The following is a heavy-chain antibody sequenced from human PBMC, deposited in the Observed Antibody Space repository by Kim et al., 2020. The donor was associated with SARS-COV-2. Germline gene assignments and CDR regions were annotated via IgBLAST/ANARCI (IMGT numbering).Heavy chain of an antibody. Sequence: SETLSLTCTVSGGSISSGSYYWSWIRQPAGKGLEWIGRIYTSGSTNYNPSLKSRVTISVDTSKNQFSLKLSSVTAADTAVYYCARRGYYDILTGYFDDAFDIWGQGTMVTVSS. D-gene: IGHD3-9*01. V-gene: IGHV4-61*02. CDR3: ARRGYYDILTGYFDDAFDI. CDR1: GGSISSGSYY. J-gene: IGHJ3*02. CDR2: IYTSGST.